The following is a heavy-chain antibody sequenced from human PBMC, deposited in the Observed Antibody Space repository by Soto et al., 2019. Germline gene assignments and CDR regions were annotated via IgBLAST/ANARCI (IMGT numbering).Heavy chain of an antibody. V-gene: IGHV3-23*01. J-gene: IGHJ3*02. D-gene: IGHD2-15*01. CDR3: AHPRGFGVFDAYDI. CDR2: ISNSGGTI. Sequence: PGGSLRLSCAASGFTFSTYAMSWVRQAPGKGLEWVSAISNSGGTIYYADPVQGRFTISRDNSLNTLFLQMHSLRIEDTAVYYCAHPRGFGVFDAYDIWGQGTMVTV. CDR1: GFTFSTYA.